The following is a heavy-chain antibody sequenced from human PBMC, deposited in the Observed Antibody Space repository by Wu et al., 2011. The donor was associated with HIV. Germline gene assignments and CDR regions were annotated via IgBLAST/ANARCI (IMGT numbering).Heavy chain of an antibody. J-gene: IGHJ4*02. D-gene: IGHD2-21*01. CDR3: ARDLGGDEDH. CDR1: GGTFSKYT. V-gene: IGHV1-69*14. Sequence: QVQLVQSGAEVKKPGSSVKVSCKASGGTFSKYTISWVRQAPGQGLEWMGGIIPILGTVKYAQKFQGRVTITADKSTSTAYMELSSLRSEDTAIYYCARDLGGDEDHWGQGTLVTVSS. CDR2: IIPILGTV.